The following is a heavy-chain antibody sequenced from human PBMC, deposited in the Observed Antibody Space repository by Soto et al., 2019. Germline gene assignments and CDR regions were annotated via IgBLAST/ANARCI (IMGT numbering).Heavy chain of an antibody. D-gene: IGHD2-21*02. Sequence: SETLSLTCTVSGGSISSGDYYWSWIRQPPGKGLEWIGYIYYSGSTYYNPSLKSRVTISVDTSKNQFSLKLSSVTAADTAVYYCAREWGPNSSGVVVTAIGWGYFDYWGQGTLVTVSS. V-gene: IGHV4-30-4*01. J-gene: IGHJ4*02. CDR3: AREWGPNSSGVVVTAIGWGYFDY. CDR1: GGSISSGDYY. CDR2: IYYSGST.